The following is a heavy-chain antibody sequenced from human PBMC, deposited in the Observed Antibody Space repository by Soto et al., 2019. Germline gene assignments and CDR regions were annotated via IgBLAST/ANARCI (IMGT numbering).Heavy chain of an antibody. J-gene: IGHJ4*02. D-gene: IGHD2-15*01. CDR3: AHRPSYCSGGSCYSGFDY. CDR2: IYWDDDK. CDR1: GFSLSTSGVG. Sequence: QITLKESGPTLVKPTQTLTLTCTFSGFSLSTSGVGVGWIRQPPGKALEWLALIYWDDDKRYSPSLKSRLTITQDTSKSQVVLTMTNMDPVDTATYYCAHRPSYCSGGSCYSGFDYWGQGTLVTVSS. V-gene: IGHV2-5*02.